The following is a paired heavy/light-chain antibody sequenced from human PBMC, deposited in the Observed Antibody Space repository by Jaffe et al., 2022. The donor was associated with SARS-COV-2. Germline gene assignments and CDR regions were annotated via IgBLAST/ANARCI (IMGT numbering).Heavy chain of an antibody. CDR3: ARGIFDYYSYGLDV. CDR2: IDWDNDK. CDR1: GFSVTTSGMS. V-gene: IGHV2-70*01. J-gene: IGHJ6*02. Sequence: QVTLRESGPALVKPTQTLTLTCTFSGFSVTTSGMSVSWLRQPPGKALEWLAVIDWDNDKYYSTSLKTRLTISKDTSKNQVVLTMTNMDPVDTAAYYCARGIFDYYSYGLDVWGQGTTVTVSS. D-gene: IGHD3-3*01.
Light chain of an antibody. CDR2: GKN. CDR1: SLRTYY. J-gene: IGLJ2*01. Sequence: SSELTQDPAVSVALGQTVRITCQGDSLRTYYASWYQQRPGQAPVLVIYGKNKRPSGIPDRFSGSRSGNTASLTIAGAQAEDEADYYCNSRDSSGNHLVVFGGGTKLSVL. V-gene: IGLV3-19*01. CDR3: NSRDSSGNHLVV.